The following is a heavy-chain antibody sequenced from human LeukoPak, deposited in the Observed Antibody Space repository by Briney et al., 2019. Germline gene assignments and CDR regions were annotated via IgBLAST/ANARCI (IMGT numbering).Heavy chain of an antibody. CDR1: GFTFDTYG. CDR2: IAYDGSNK. J-gene: IGHJ6*02. Sequence: PGGSLRLSCAASGFTFDTYGMLWVRQAPGKGLEWVAVIAYDGSNKYYADSVKGRFTISRDNSKNTLYLQMNSLRGEDTAVYYCAKEKAIGTINYGLDVWGQGTTVTV. V-gene: IGHV3-30*18. D-gene: IGHD1-1*01. CDR3: AKEKAIGTINYGLDV.